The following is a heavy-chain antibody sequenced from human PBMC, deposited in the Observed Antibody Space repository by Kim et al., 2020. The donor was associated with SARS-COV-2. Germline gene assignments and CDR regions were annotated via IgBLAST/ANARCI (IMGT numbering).Heavy chain of an antibody. CDR2: ISYDGSNK. J-gene: IGHJ6*02. CDR3: ANWYRASLPKVPAAIADYYYYGMDV. CDR1: GFTFSSYG. Sequence: GGSLRLSCAASGFTFSSYGMHWVRQAPGKGLEWVAVISYDGSNKYYADSVKGRFTISRDNSKNTLYLQMNSLRAEDTAVYYCANWYRASLPKVPAAIADYYYYGMDVWGQGTTVTVSS. V-gene: IGHV3-30*18. D-gene: IGHD2-2*01.